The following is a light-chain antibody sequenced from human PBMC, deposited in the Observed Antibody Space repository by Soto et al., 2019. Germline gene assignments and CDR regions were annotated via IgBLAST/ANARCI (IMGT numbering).Light chain of an antibody. CDR2: GAS. Sequence: EIVLTQSPGTLSLSPGERAALSCRASQSIRSSYLAWYQQKPGQAPRLLISGASSRATGIPDRFSGSGSGTDFTLTISRLEPEDFAVYYCQQYGSSPTFGGGTKVDIK. V-gene: IGKV3-20*01. J-gene: IGKJ4*01. CDR3: QQYGSSPT. CDR1: QSIRSSY.